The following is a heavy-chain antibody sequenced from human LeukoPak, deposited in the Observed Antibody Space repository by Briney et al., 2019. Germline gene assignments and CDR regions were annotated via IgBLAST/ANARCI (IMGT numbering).Heavy chain of an antibody. CDR1: GGSISSGRYY. CDR2: IETSGST. Sequence: SQTLSLTCTVSGGSISSGRYYWSWIRQPAGKGLEWIGRIETSGSTKYNPSLNSRVTISVDTSKNQFSLKLSSVTAADTAVYYCAKADIVVVVAAFDAFDIWGQGTMVTVSS. CDR3: AKADIVVVVAAFDAFDI. V-gene: IGHV4-61*02. D-gene: IGHD2-15*01. J-gene: IGHJ3*02.